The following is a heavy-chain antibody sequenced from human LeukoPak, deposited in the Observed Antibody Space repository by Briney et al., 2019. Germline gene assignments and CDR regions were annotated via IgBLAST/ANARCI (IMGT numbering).Heavy chain of an antibody. V-gene: IGHV1-69*05. CDR1: GGTFSSYA. CDR2: IIPIFGTA. J-gene: IGHJ4*02. CDR3: TRGTTMTMNHDY. Sequence: SVKVSCKASGGTFSSYAISWVRQAPGQGLEWMGGIIPIFGTANYAQKFQGRVTMTRDTSTNTVYMELSSLRSEDTAVYYCTRGTTMTMNHDYWGQGTLVTVSS. D-gene: IGHD4-17*01.